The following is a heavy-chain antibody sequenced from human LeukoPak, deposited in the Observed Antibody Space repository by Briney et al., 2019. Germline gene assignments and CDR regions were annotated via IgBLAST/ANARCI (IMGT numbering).Heavy chain of an antibody. CDR3: AGLEGRYSTDWFYFFDY. CDR1: GGSISSLNL. D-gene: IGHD6-19*01. J-gene: IGHJ4*02. Sequence: SGTLSLTCIVSGGSISSLNLWSWLRQTRGKGLEWIGEMYLGGTTNFNPSLKSRVTILIDKSKNQLSLQLTSVTAADTAVYYCAGLEGRYSTDWFYFFDYWGQGALVTVSS. CDR2: MYLGGTT. V-gene: IGHV4-4*02.